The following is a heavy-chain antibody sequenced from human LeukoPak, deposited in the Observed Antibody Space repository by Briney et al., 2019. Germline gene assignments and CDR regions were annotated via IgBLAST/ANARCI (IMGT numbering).Heavy chain of an antibody. V-gene: IGHV3-11*01. J-gene: IGHJ1*01. D-gene: IGHD2/OR15-2a*01. CDR1: GLRFSDYY. CDR2: ISSGGDIM. Sequence: GGSLRLSCAASGLRFSDYYVSWIRQAPGKGLQWVSYISSGGDIMHYADSVKGRFTSSRDNAKNSGYLEMNNLGAEDTAVYYCATNLIGAGEYFQQWGQGTLVTVSS. CDR3: ATNLIGAGEYFQQ.